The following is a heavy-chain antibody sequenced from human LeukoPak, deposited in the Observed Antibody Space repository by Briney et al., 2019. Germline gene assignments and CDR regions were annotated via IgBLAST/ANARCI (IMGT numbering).Heavy chain of an antibody. CDR2: IYIRGTT. CDR1: GGSIRSYY. V-gene: IGHV4-4*09. D-gene: IGHD1-1*01. J-gene: IGHJ5*02. CDR3: ARLENVDWFDP. Sequence: SETLSLTCTVSGGSIRSYYWSWIRQPPGKGLEWIGHIYIRGTTDYNPSLKSRVTMSIDTSKNQFSLKLRSVTAADTAVYYCARLENVDWFDPWGQGTLVIVSS.